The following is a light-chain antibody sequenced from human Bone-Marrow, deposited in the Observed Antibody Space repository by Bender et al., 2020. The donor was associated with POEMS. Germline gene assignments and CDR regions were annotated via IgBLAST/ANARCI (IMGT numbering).Light chain of an antibody. V-gene: IGLV3-1*01. CDR1: KLGDKD. CDR2: ENR. J-gene: IGLJ1*01. CDR3: QAWDSRTYV. Sequence: SYELTQPPSVSVSPGQTARITCSGAKLGDKDVSWYKQKSGQSPVLVIYENRKRPSGIPERFSGSNFGNTATLTISGTQAMDEADYYCQAWDSRTYVFGTGTKVTVL.